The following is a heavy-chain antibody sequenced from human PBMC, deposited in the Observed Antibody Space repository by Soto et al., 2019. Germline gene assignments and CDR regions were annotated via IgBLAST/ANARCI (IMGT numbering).Heavy chain of an antibody. CDR2: TYYRSKWYN. Sequence: SQTLSLTCGISGDSVSSNSAAGIWIRQSPSRGLEWLGRTYYRSKWYNDYALSLKGRITINPDTSKNQFSLQLNSVTPEDTAVYFFAREYCHLVGNRLAFEYWGQGTLVPVSP. V-gene: IGHV6-1*01. CDR1: GDSVSSNSAA. D-gene: IGHD1-26*01. J-gene: IGHJ4*02. CDR3: AREYCHLVGNRLAFEY.